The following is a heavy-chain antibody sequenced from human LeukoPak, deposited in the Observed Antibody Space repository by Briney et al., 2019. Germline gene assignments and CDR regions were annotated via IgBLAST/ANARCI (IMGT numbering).Heavy chain of an antibody. CDR3: AKGHGSGSYYEGVDYFDY. J-gene: IGHJ4*02. Sequence: GGSLRLSCAASGFTFSSYAMSWVRQAPGKGLEWVSAISGSGGSTYYADSVKGRFTISRDNSKNTLYLQMNSLRAEDTAVYYCAKGHGSGSYYEGVDYFDYWGQGTLVTVSS. CDR1: GFTFSSYA. CDR2: ISGSGGST. V-gene: IGHV3-23*01. D-gene: IGHD3-10*01.